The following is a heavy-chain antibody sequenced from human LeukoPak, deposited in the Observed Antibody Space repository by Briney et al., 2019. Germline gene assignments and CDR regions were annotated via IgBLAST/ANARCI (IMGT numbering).Heavy chain of an antibody. J-gene: IGHJ3*02. D-gene: IGHD3/OR15-3a*01. CDR3: ARDQGDWYHAFDI. Sequence: ASVKVSCKASGYIFTGYYMHWVRQAPGQGLEWMGWINPNSGDTNYAQKFQGRVTMTRDTSISTAYMELSRLRSDDTAVYYCARDQGDWYHAFDIWGQGTMVTVSS. CDR2: INPNSGDT. CDR1: GYIFTGYY. V-gene: IGHV1-2*02.